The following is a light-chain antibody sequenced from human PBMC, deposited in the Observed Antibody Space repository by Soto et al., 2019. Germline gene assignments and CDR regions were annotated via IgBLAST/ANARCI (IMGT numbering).Light chain of an antibody. CDR2: GAS. CDR1: QSVSSRY. CDR3: QHYGSSPPYS. Sequence: EIVLTQSPGTLSLSPGERATLSCRASQSVSSRYLAWYRQKPGQAPRLLIYGASSRATGIPDRFSGSGSGTDFTLTISRLEPEYFAVYFCQHYGSSPPYSFGQGTKLEIK. J-gene: IGKJ2*01. V-gene: IGKV3-20*01.